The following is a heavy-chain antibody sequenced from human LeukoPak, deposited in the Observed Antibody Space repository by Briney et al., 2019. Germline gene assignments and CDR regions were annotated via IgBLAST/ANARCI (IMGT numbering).Heavy chain of an antibody. CDR2: IYHSGST. CDR3: ARQYSYGPHFDY. CDR1: GGSLSSGGDY. D-gene: IGHD5-18*01. V-gene: IGHV4-31*03. J-gene: IGHJ4*02. Sequence: PSETLSLTCTVSGGSLSSGGDYWSWIRQHPGKGLEWIGYIYHSGSTYYNPSLKSRVIMSADTSKNQFSLKLSSVTAADTAVYSCARQYSYGPHFDYWGQGTLVTVSS.